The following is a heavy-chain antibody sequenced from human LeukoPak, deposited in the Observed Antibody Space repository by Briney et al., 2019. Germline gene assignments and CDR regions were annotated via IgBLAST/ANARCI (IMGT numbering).Heavy chain of an antibody. J-gene: IGHJ5*02. D-gene: IGHD3-10*01. V-gene: IGHV4-4*02. CDR2: IYHSGST. CDR3: ATKYYYGSGSPEYNWFDP. Sequence: SETLSLTCAVSGGSISSSNWWSWVRQPPGKGLEWIGEIYHSGSTNYNPSLKSRVTISVDKSKNRFSLKLSSVTAADTAVYYCATKYYYGSGSPEYNWFDPWGQGTLVTVSS. CDR1: GGSISSSNW.